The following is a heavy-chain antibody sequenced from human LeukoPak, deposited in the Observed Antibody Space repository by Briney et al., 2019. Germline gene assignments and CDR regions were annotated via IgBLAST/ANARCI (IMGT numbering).Heavy chain of an antibody. J-gene: IGHJ4*02. CDR1: GFTFSSYS. D-gene: IGHD3-22*01. Sequence: GGSLRLSCVASGFTFSSYSMHWVRQAPGKGLEWVAVISYDGSNKYYADSVKGRFTISRDNSKNTLYLQMSSLRDEDTAVYYCARGGYYYDSSGYYPDFDYWGQGTLVTVSS. V-gene: IGHV3-30-3*01. CDR2: ISYDGSNK. CDR3: ARGGYYYDSSGYYPDFDY.